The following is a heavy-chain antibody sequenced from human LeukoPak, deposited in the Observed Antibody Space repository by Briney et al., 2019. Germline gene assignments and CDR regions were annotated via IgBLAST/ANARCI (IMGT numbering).Heavy chain of an antibody. D-gene: IGHD5-18*01. CDR3: ARLLAAMVLYYFDY. CDR2: IYYSGST. CDR1: GGSISSSSYY. Sequence: SETLSLTCTVSGGSISSSSYYWGWIRQPPGKGLGWIGSIYYSGSTYYNPSLKSRVTISVDTSKNQFSLKLSSVTAADTAVYYCARLLAAMVLYYFDYWGQGTLVTVSS. J-gene: IGHJ4*02. V-gene: IGHV4-39*07.